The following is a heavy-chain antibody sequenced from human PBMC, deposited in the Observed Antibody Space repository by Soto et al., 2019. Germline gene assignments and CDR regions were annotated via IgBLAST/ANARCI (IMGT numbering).Heavy chain of an antibody. J-gene: IGHJ4*02. V-gene: IGHV4-61*01. Sequence: SETLSLTCTVSGGSVSSGSYYWSWIRQPPGKGLEWIGYIYYSGSTNYNPSLKSRVTISVDTSKNQFSLKLSSVTAADTAVYYCASSGFTVTTSNLDYFDYWGQGTLVTXSS. CDR2: IYYSGST. CDR3: ASSGFTVTTSNLDYFDY. CDR1: GGSVSSGSYY. D-gene: IGHD4-17*01.